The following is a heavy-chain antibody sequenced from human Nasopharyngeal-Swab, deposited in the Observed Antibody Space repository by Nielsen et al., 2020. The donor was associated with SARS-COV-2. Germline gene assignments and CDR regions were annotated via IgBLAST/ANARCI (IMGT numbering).Heavy chain of an antibody. V-gene: IGHV3-74*01. CDR2: INSDGSST. Sequence: GESLKISCAASGFTFGSYWMHWVRQAPGKGLVWVSRINSDGSSTSYADSVKGRFTISRDNAKNTLYLQMNSLRAEDTAVYYCARDGARHYYGSGSNQYYFDYWGQGTLVTVSS. J-gene: IGHJ4*02. D-gene: IGHD3-10*01. CDR1: GFTFGSYW. CDR3: ARDGARHYYGSGSNQYYFDY.